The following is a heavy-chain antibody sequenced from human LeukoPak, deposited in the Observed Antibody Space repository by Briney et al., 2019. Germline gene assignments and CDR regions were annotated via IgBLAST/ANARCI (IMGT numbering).Heavy chain of an antibody. Sequence: SETLSPTCAVYGGSFSGYYWSWIRQPPGKGLEWIGEINHSGSTNYNPSLKSRVTISVDTSKNQFSLKLSSVTAADTAVYYCASQVDIYYYYGMDVWGQGTTVTVSS. J-gene: IGHJ6*02. CDR1: GGSFSGYY. CDR2: INHSGST. D-gene: IGHD2-2*03. CDR3: ASQVDIYYYYGMDV. V-gene: IGHV4-34*01.